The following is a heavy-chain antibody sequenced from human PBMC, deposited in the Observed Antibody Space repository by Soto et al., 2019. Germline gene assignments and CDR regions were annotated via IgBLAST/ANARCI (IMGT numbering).Heavy chain of an antibody. J-gene: IGHJ4*02. CDR1: GFNFSFYA. Sequence: GGSLRLSCASSGFNFSFYAMHWVRQTPGKGLEWVAVISFDGNNIYYADSVRGRFTISRDSSSSMLYLQMNNLKPEDSAIYYCGRVGCGSIWCVNQFDHWGQGTLVTVSS. D-gene: IGHD3-3*01. CDR2: ISFDGNNI. V-gene: IGHV3-30-3*01. CDR3: GRVGCGSIWCVNQFDH.